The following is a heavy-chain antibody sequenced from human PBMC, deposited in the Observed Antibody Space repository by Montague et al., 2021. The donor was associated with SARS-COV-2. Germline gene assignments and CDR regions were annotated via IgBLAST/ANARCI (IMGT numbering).Heavy chain of an antibody. D-gene: IGHD3-22*01. J-gene: IGHJ3*02. CDR2: IYYSEST. Sequence: TLSLTCTVSGGTISSGSYYWSWIRQHPGRGLEWIGYIYYSESTYYNPSLKSRVTISVDTSKNQFSLKLSPVTAADTAVYYCARFQGITMIVVVIGALDIWGQGTMVTVAS. V-gene: IGHV4-31*03. CDR1: GGTISSGSYY. CDR3: ARFQGITMIVVVIGALDI.